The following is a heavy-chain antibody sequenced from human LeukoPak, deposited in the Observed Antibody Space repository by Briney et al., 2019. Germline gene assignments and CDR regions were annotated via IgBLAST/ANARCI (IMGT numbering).Heavy chain of an antibody. Sequence: PGGSLRLSCVASGFTFSSYSMNWVRQAPGKGLEWVSSISSSSSYIYYADSVKGRFIISRDNARNSLYLQMNSLRAEDTAVYYCASHPPFCSSTSCYSRMYYYYGMDVWGQGTTVTVSS. CDR2: ISSSSSYI. D-gene: IGHD2-2*01. CDR1: GFTFSSYS. CDR3: ASHPPFCSSTSCYSRMYYYYGMDV. V-gene: IGHV3-21*01. J-gene: IGHJ6*02.